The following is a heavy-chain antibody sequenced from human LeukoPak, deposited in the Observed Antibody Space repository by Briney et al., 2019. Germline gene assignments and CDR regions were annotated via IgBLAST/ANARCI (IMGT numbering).Heavy chain of an antibody. J-gene: IGHJ3*02. D-gene: IGHD3-10*01. Sequence: SETLSLTCAVYGGSFSGYYWSWIRQPPGKGLEWIGEINHSGSTNYNPSLKSRVTISVDTSKNQFSLKLSSVTAADTAVYYCARLCWLSYYGSGSYPSDAFDIWGQGTMVTVSS. CDR1: GGSFSGYY. CDR2: INHSGST. CDR3: ARLCWLSYYGSGSYPSDAFDI. V-gene: IGHV4-34*01.